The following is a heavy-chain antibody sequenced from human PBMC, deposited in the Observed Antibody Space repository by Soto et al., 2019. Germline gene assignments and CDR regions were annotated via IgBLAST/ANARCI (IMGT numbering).Heavy chain of an antibody. J-gene: IGHJ6*02. CDR1: GGSFSGYY. V-gene: IGHV4-34*01. D-gene: IGHD4-17*01. Sequence: SETLSLTXAVYGGSFSGYYWSWIRQPPGKGLEWIGEINHSGSTNYNPSLKSRVTISVDTSKNQFSLKLSSVTAADTAVYYCARFGRTTVLTYYYGMDVWGQGTTVTVSS. CDR2: INHSGST. CDR3: ARFGRTTVLTYYYGMDV.